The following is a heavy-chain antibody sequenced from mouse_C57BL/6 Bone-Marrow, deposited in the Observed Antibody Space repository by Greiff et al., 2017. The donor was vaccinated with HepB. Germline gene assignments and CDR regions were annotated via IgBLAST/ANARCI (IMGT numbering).Heavy chain of an antibody. CDR1: GYSITSGYY. V-gene: IGHV3-6*01. CDR2: ISYDGSN. CDR3: ARERGRWLLSPYYAMDY. D-gene: IGHD2-3*01. Sequence: EVKLQESGPGLVKPSQSLSLTCSVTGYSITSGYYWNWIRQFPGNKLEWMGYISYDGSNNYNPSLKNRISITRDTSKNQFFLKLNSVTTEDTATYYCARERGRWLLSPYYAMDYWGQGTSVTVSS. J-gene: IGHJ4*01.